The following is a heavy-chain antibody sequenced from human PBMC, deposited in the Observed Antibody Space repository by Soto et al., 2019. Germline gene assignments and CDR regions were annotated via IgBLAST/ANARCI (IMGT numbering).Heavy chain of an antibody. J-gene: IGHJ6*02. D-gene: IGHD2-15*01. Sequence: LQTLSLTCVGSGDTVSSNSVAWNWVRQSPSRGLEWLGRTYYRSRWYSDYAVSVRSRIDINADTSKNQVYLQLNSVTPEDTAVYYCARSEEDSDYYYYGMDVWGQGTTVTVSS. V-gene: IGHV6-1*01. CDR1: GDTVSSNSVA. CDR2: TYYRSRWYS. CDR3: ARSEEDSDYYYYGMDV.